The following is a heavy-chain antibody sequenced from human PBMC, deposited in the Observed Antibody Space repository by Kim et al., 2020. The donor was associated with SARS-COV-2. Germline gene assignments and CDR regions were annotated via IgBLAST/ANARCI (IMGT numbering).Heavy chain of an antibody. V-gene: IGHV3-23*01. Sequence: AISGDGSNTYYADTVKGRFTISRDNSKNTLFLQMNSLGTEETAIYYCTKNTWGQGTLVTVSS. J-gene: IGHJ5*02. CDR3: TKNT. CDR2: ISGDGSNT.